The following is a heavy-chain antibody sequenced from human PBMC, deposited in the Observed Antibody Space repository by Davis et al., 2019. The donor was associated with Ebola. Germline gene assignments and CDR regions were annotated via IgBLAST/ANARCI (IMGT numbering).Heavy chain of an antibody. Sequence: PGGSLRLSCAASGFTFSSYSMNWVRQAPGKGLEWVSSISSSSSYIYYADSVKGRFTISRDNAKNSLYLQMNSLRAEDTAVYYCAREMATIWYYFDYWGQGTLVTVSS. V-gene: IGHV3-21*01. J-gene: IGHJ4*02. CDR3: AREMATIWYYFDY. CDR1: GFTFSSYS. CDR2: ISSSSSYI. D-gene: IGHD5-24*01.